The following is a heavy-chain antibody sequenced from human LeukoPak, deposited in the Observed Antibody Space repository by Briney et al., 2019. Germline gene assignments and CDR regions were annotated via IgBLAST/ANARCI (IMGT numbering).Heavy chain of an antibody. J-gene: IGHJ4*02. CDR3: AKDEGQYYDFWSGYLTSYYFDY. V-gene: IGHV3-30*02. D-gene: IGHD3-3*01. Sequence: PGGSLRLSCAASGFTFSSYGMHWVRQAPGKGLEWVAFIRYDGSNKYYADSVKGRFTISRDNSKNTLYLQMNSLRAEDTAVYYCAKDEGQYYDFWSGYLTSYYFDYWGQGTLVTVSS. CDR1: GFTFSSYG. CDR2: IRYDGSNK.